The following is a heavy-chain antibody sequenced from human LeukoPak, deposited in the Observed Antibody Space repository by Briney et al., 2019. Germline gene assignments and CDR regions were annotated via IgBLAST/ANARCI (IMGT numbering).Heavy chain of an antibody. D-gene: IGHD4-23*01. CDR3: ARVHGGTFDY. CDR2: IYHSGST. V-gene: IGHV4-30-2*01. CDR1: GGSISSGGYS. J-gene: IGHJ4*02. Sequence: SETLSLTCAVSGGSISSGGYSWSWIRQPPGKGLEWIGYIYHSGSTYYNPSLKSRVTISVDRSKSQFSLKLSSVTAADTAVYYCARVHGGTFDYWGQGTLVTVSS.